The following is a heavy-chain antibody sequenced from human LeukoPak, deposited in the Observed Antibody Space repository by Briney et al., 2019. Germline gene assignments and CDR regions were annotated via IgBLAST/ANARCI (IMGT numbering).Heavy chain of an antibody. Sequence: ASVKVSCKASGYTFTSYAIAWVRQAPGQGLEWMGWISAYNGGTNYAQKFRGRVTMTTDTSTSTAYMELSSLRSEDTAVYYCARYPRGELPGAFDIWGQGTMVTVSS. CDR1: GYTFTSYA. CDR2: ISAYNGGT. J-gene: IGHJ3*02. CDR3: ARYPRGELPGAFDI. V-gene: IGHV1-18*01. D-gene: IGHD1-7*01.